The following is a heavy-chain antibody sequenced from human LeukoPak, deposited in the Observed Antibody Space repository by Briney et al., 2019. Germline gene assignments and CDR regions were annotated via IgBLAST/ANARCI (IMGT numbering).Heavy chain of an antibody. D-gene: IGHD3-22*01. CDR3: AGNYYDSSGYLNWFDP. CDR1: GGSISSGGYY. J-gene: IGHJ5*02. Sequence: SETLSLTCTVSGGSISSGGYYWSWIRQPPGKGLEWIGSIYYSGSTYYNPSLKSRVTISVDTSKNQFSLKLSSVTAADTAVYYCAGNYYDSSGYLNWFDPWGQGTLVTVSS. CDR2: IYYSGST. V-gene: IGHV4-39*07.